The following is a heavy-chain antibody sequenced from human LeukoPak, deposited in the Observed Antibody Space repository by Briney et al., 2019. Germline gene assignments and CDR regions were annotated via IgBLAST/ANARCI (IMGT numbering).Heavy chain of an antibody. CDR3: ARGSPYCGGDCGP. D-gene: IGHD2-21*01. CDR2: IYYSGST. J-gene: IGHJ5*02. Sequence: PSETLSLTCTVSGGSISSGDYYWSWIRQPPGKGLEWIGYIYYSGSTYYNPSLKSRVTISVDTSKNQFSLKLSSVTAADTAVYYCARGSPYCGGDCGPWGQGTLVTVSS. CDR1: GGSISSGDYY. V-gene: IGHV4-30-4*01.